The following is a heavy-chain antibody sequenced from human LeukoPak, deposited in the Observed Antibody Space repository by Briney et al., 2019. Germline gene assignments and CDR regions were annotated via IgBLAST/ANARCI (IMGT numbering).Heavy chain of an antibody. CDR2: IYYSGST. D-gene: IGHD3-10*01. Sequence: KDLEWIGNIYYSGSTNYKPWLKSRVTMSVDTSKSKFYLKLRSVTSADTAVYYCARGGSRILDVYDIWYQGTMIPVSA. V-gene: IGHV4-30-4*01. J-gene: IGHJ3*02. CDR3: ARGGSRILDVYDI.